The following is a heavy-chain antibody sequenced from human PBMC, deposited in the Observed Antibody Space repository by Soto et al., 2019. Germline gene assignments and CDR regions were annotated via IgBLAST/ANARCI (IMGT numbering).Heavy chain of an antibody. CDR1: GFTFSSCA. V-gene: IGHV3-30*18. Sequence: PGGSLRLSCVASGFTFSSCAMHWVRQVPGKGLEWLAVVTHDGSLYPYADSVKGRFSISRDNSRKTLYLQMNSLRPEDTAVYYSVKDRSDTWSFDYWGQGTLVTVSS. J-gene: IGHJ4*02. CDR2: VTHDGSLY. D-gene: IGHD2-8*02. CDR3: VKDRSDTWSFDY.